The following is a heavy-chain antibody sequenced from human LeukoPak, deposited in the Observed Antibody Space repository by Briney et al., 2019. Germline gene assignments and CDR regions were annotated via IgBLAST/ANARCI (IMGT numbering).Heavy chain of an antibody. CDR3: ARGVVLSGYMDV. CDR2: MNPNSGNT. D-gene: IGHD2-15*01. J-gene: IGHJ6*03. V-gene: IGHV1-8*03. CDR1: GYTFTSYA. Sequence: ASVKVSCKASGYTFTSYAMNWVRQAPGQGLEWMGWMNPNSGNTGYAQKFQGRVTITRNTSISTAYMELSSLRSEDTAVYYCARGVVLSGYMDVWGKGTTVTVSS.